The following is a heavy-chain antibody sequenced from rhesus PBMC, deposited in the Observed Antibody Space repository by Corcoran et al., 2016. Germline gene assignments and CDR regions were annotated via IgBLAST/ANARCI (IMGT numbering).Heavy chain of an antibody. Sequence: EVQLVESGGGLAKPGGSLRLSCAASGFTFSSYWMNWVRQTPGKGLEWISAFNSGGGSTLYEDSVKGRFTISRDNSKNTLSLQMNSLRAEDTAVYYCAKDGYCTGSGCYGYYYGLDSWGQGVVVTVSS. J-gene: IGHJ6*01. D-gene: IGHD2-21*01. V-gene: IGHV3S42*01. CDR2: FNSGGGST. CDR3: AKDGYCTGSGCYGYYYGLDS. CDR1: GFTFSSYW.